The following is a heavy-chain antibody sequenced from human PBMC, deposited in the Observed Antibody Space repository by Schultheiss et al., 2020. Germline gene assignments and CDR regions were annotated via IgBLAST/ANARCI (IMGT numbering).Heavy chain of an antibody. J-gene: IGHJ3*02. CDR2: INHSGST. CDR1: GGSFSGYY. V-gene: IGHV4-34*09. Sequence: SETLSLTCAVYGGSFSGYYWSWIRQPPGKGLEWIGEINHSGSTYYNPSLKSRVTISVDTSKNQFSLKLSSVSAADTAVYYCARDRVVVPAAISSSYAFDIWGQGTMVTVSS. CDR3: ARDRVVVPAAISSSYAFDI. D-gene: IGHD2-2*01.